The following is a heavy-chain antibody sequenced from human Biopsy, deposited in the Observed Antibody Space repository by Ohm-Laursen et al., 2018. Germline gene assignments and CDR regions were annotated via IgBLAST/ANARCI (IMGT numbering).Heavy chain of an antibody. D-gene: IGHD1-7*01. CDR1: GYTFTSYG. CDR2: LNPVSGNS. Sequence: SVKVSCKASGYTFTSYGITWVRQASGQGPEWIGWLNPVSGNSNFGQKFRGRVTVTSDTSISTAYMELSGLTSDDTATYYCGRAVRNQLLTDPWGQGTLVTVTS. V-gene: IGHV1-8*01. J-gene: IGHJ5*02. CDR3: GRAVRNQLLTDP.